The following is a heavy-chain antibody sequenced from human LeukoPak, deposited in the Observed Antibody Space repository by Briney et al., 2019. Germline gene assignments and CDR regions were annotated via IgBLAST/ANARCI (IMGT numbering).Heavy chain of an antibody. CDR1: GYTFTGYY. V-gene: IGHV1-2*02. J-gene: IGHJ5*02. CDR3: ARGRGPRRELSLWVSGWFDP. D-gene: IGHD3-16*02. Sequence: APVKVSCKASGYTFTGYYMHWVRQAPGQGLEWMGWINPNSGGTNYAQKFQGRVTMTRDTSISTAYMELSRLRSDDTAVYYCARGRGPRRELSLWVSGWFDPWGQGTLVTVSS. CDR2: INPNSGGT.